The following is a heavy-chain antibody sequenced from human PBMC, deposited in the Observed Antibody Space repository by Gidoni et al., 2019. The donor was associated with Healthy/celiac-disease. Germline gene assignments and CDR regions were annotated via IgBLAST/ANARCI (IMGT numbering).Heavy chain of an antibody. J-gene: IGHJ5*02. CDR2: IDYSGNT. Sequence: QLQLQESGPGLVKPSEPLSLTCTVSGGSLSISSYYWGWLRQPPGKGLEGIGSIDYSGNTYYNPSLKSRVTISVDTSKNQFSLKLSSVTAADTAVYYCARLIPGIAVVNWFDPWGQGTLVTVSS. CDR1: GGSLSISSYY. V-gene: IGHV4-39*01. CDR3: ARLIPGIAVVNWFDP. D-gene: IGHD6-19*01.